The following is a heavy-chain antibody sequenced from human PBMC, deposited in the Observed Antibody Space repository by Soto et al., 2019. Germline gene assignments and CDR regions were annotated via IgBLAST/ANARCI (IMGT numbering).Heavy chain of an antibody. CDR2: ISYDGSNK. J-gene: IGHJ4*02. D-gene: IGHD2-8*02. V-gene: IGHV3-30-3*01. CDR1: GFTFSSYA. Sequence: QVQLVESGGGVVQPGRSLRLSCAASGFTFSSYAMHWVRQAPGKGLEWVAVISYDGSNKYYADSVKGRFTISRDNSKNTLYLQMNSLRAEDTAVYYCPRDRTVRAAWCDYWGQGTLVTVSS. CDR3: PRDRTVRAAWCDY.